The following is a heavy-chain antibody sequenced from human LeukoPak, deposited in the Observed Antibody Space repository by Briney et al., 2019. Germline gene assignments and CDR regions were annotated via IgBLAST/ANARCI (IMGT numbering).Heavy chain of an antibody. CDR3: ATSDTQLVDY. J-gene: IGHJ4*02. D-gene: IGHD1-1*01. CDR1: GGSITGYF. CDR2: SYYSGST. Sequence: SETLSLTCTVSGGSITGYFWNWIRQSPGKGLQWIGYSYYSGSTNYSPSLRSRVTISVDTSKNQFSLSLRSVTAADTAVYYCATSDTQLVDYCGQGTRVIVSS. V-gene: IGHV4-59*01.